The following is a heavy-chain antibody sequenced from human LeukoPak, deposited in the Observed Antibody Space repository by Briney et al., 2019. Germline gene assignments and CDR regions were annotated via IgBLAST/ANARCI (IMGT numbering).Heavy chain of an antibody. J-gene: IGHJ2*01. D-gene: IGHD1-26*01. Sequence: SETLSLTCTVSGGSISTYYWTWIRQPPGKGLEWIGYIHHSGSTRNNPSLKSRVTISVDTSKNLFSLKLSSVTAADTAVYYCARDRYLSGSYFQEAWYFDLWGRGTLVTVSS. CDR3: ARDRYLSGSYFQEAWYFDL. CDR1: GGSISTYY. V-gene: IGHV4-59*01. CDR2: IHHSGST.